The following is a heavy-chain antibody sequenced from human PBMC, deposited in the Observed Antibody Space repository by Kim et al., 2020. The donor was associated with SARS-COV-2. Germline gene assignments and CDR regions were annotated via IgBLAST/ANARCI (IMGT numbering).Heavy chain of an antibody. CDR1: GGSISSSSYY. CDR2: IYYSGST. J-gene: IGHJ5*02. Sequence: SETLSLTCTVSGGSISSSSYYWGWIRQPPGKGLEWIGSIYYSGSTYYNPSLKSRVTISVDTSKNQFSLKLSSVTAADTAVYYCARHWGYNWNPCWFDPWGQGTLVTVSS. D-gene: IGHD1-20*01. V-gene: IGHV4-39*01. CDR3: ARHWGYNWNPCWFDP.